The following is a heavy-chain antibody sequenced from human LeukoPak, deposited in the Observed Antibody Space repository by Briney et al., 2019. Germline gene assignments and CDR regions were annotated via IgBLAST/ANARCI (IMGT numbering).Heavy chain of an antibody. CDR1: GGSISSYY. J-gene: IGHJ4*02. V-gene: IGHV4-59*01. CDR2: IYSSGST. Sequence: PSETLSLTCSVSGGSISSYYWSWIRQPPGKGLEWIGYIYSSGSTNYNPSLKSRVTISVDTSKNQFSLKLSSVTAADTAVYYCARGGRGDSSGYYFYFDYWGQGTLVTVSS. CDR3: ARGGRGDSSGYYFYFDY. D-gene: IGHD3-22*01.